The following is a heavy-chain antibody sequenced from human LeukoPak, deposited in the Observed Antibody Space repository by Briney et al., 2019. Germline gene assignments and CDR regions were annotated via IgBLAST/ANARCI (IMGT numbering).Heavy chain of an antibody. V-gene: IGHV3-23*01. CDR3: ARVPSMVRGVTMDV. CDR1: GFTFSSYA. J-gene: IGHJ6*02. CDR2: ISGSGGST. Sequence: GGSLRLSCAASGFTFSSYAMNWVRQAPGKGLEWISVISGSGGSTYYADSVKGRFTISRDNSKNTLYLQMNSLRAEDTAVYYCARVPSMVRGVTMDVWGQGTTVTVSS. D-gene: IGHD3-10*01.